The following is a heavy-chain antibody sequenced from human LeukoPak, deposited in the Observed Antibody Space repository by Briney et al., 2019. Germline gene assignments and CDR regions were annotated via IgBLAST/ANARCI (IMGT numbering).Heavy chain of an antibody. V-gene: IGHV3-30*01. Sequence: GRSLRLSCAASGFTFSSYAMHWVRQAPGKGLEWVAVISYDGSNKYYADSVKGRFTISRDNSKNTLYLQMNSLRAEDTAVYYCARESIVVPAAIDYWGQGTLVTVSS. CDR3: ARESIVVPAAIDY. J-gene: IGHJ4*02. CDR2: ISYDGSNK. CDR1: GFTFSSYA. D-gene: IGHD2-2*01.